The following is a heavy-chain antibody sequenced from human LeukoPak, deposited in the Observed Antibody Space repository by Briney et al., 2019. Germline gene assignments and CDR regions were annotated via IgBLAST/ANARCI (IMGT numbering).Heavy chain of an antibody. D-gene: IGHD3/OR15-3a*01. V-gene: IGHV3-33*08. Sequence: GGSLRLSCAASGFTFSNAWMSWVRRAPGKGLEWVAVIWYDGSNKYYADSVKGRFTISRDNSKNTLYLQMNSLRAEDTAVYYCARDYDFWGNNWFDPWGQGTLVTVSS. J-gene: IGHJ5*02. CDR3: ARDYDFWGNNWFDP. CDR2: IWYDGSNK. CDR1: GFTFSNAW.